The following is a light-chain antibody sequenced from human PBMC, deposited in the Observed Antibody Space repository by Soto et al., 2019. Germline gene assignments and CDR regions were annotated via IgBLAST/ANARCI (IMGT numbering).Light chain of an antibody. CDR1: TSNIGSNT. Sequence: QSVLTQPPSASGTPGQRVTISCSGGTSNIGSNTVNWYQQLPGTAPKLLIFSNGQRPSGVPDRFSGSQSGTSASLATSGLQSEDEADYYCAAWDDSLNGPKWVFGGGTQLTVL. CDR3: AAWDDSLNGPKWV. V-gene: IGLV1-44*01. J-gene: IGLJ3*02. CDR2: SNG.